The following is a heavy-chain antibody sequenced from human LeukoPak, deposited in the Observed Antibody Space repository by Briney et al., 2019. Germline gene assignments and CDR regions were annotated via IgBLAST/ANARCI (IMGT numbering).Heavy chain of an antibody. CDR1: GGSISSYY. J-gene: IGHJ4*02. CDR2: IYYSGST. V-gene: IGHV4-59*01. CDR3: AREVGAYFDY. Sequence: PSETLSLTCTVSGGSISSYYWSWIRKPPGKGLEWIGYIYYSGSTNYNPSLKSRVTISVDTSKNQFSLKLSSVTAADTAVYYCAREVGAYFDYWGQGTLVTVSS. D-gene: IGHD1-26*01.